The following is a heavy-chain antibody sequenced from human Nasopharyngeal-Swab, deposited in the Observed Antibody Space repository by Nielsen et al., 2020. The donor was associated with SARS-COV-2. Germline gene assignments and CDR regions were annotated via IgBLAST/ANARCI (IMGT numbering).Heavy chain of an antibody. D-gene: IGHD4-17*01. CDR3: AKDVHGDYGGIDY. Sequence: GGSLRLSCAASGFTFSSSGMDWVRQAPGKGLEWVAVISYDGSNEYYGDSAKGRFTISRDNSKNTLYLQMNSLRVDDTAVYYCAKDVHGDYGGIDYWGQGILVTVSS. V-gene: IGHV3-30*18. CDR1: GFTFSSSG. J-gene: IGHJ4*02. CDR2: ISYDGSNE.